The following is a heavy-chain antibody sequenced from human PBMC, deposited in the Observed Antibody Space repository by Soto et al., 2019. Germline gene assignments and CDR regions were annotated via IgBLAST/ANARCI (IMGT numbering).Heavy chain of an antibody. CDR1: GGSISRGGYS. V-gene: IGHV4-30-2*01. CDR2: IYHSGST. J-gene: IGHJ5*02. Sequence: SETLSLTCAVSGGSISRGGYSWSWIRQPPGKGLEWIGYIYHSGSTYYNPSLKSRVTISVDRSKNQFSLKLSSVTAADTAVYYCARDGKGWFDPWGQGTLVTVSS. CDR3: ARDGKGWFDP. D-gene: IGHD1-1*01.